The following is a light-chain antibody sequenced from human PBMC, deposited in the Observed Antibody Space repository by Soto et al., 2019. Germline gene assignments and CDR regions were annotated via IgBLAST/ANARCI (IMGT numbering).Light chain of an antibody. V-gene: IGLV2-11*01. J-gene: IGLJ1*01. Sequence: QSALTQPRSVSGSPGQSVTISCTGTSSDVGAYNYVSWYQQHPAKAPNLMIYDVSKRPSGVPDRFSGSKSGNTASLTISGLQAEDEGDYYCCSYTNSAYVFGTGTKVNVL. CDR2: DVS. CDR3: CSYTNSAYV. CDR1: SSDVGAYNY.